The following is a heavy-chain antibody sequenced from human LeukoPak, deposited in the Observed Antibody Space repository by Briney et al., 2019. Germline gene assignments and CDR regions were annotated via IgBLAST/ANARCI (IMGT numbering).Heavy chain of an antibody. J-gene: IGHJ4*02. D-gene: IGHD3-22*01. CDR1: GFTFSSYG. CDR2: IRYDGSNK. V-gene: IGHV3-30*02. Sequence: PGGSLRLSCAASGFTFSSYGMHWVRQAPGKGLEWVAFIRYDGSNKYYADSVKGRFTISRDNSKNTLYLQMNSLRAEDTAVYYCATYYYDSSGYSPPLFDYWGQGTLVTVSS. CDR3: ATYYYDSSGYSPPLFDY.